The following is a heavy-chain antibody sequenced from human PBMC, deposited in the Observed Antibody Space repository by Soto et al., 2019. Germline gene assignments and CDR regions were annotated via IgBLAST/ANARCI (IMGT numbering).Heavy chain of an antibody. J-gene: IGHJ4*02. V-gene: IGHV3-23*01. CDR3: AKSNRPTARFDY. D-gene: IGHD4-4*01. Sequence: PGGSLRLSCAASGFTFSAYAMSWVRQAPGKGLEWVSGISATGGSTYYADSVKGRFTISRDNSRSTMYLQMNSLRAEDTALYYCAKSNRPTARFDYWGLGTLVTVSS. CDR2: ISATGGST. CDR1: GFTFSAYA.